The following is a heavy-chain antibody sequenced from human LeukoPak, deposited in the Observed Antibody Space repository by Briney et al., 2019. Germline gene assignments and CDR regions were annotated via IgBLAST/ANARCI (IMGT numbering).Heavy chain of an antibody. CDR2: IHYSGAT. D-gene: IGHD1-7*01. J-gene: IGHJ2*01. Sequence: SETLSLTCAVCVGPYSGYYWSWIRQPPGKGLEWVGEIHYSGATNYKPSLKSRATILGDTSKNQIALKLTSVTAADTALYYCARGRPGTGNYYFDLWGRGTLVTVSS. V-gene: IGHV4-34*01. CDR3: ARGRPGTGNYYFDL. CDR1: VGPYSGYY.